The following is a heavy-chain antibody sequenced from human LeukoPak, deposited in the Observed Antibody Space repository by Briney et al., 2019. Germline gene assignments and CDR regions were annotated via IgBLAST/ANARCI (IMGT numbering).Heavy chain of an antibody. V-gene: IGHV4-4*02. D-gene: IGHD6-6*01. J-gene: IGHJ3*02. Sequence: SGTLSLTCAVSGGSISSSNWWSWVRQPPGKGLEWIGYIYHSGSTYYNPSLKSRVTISVDRSKNQFSLKLSSVTAADTAVYYCARDAEYSSSSAAFDIWGQGTMVTVSS. CDR2: IYHSGST. CDR3: ARDAEYSSSSAAFDI. CDR1: GGSISSSNW.